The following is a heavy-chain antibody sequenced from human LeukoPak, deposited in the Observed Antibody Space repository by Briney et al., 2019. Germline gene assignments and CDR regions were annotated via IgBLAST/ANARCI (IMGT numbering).Heavy chain of an antibody. D-gene: IGHD3-10*01. V-gene: IGHV3-9*01. J-gene: IGHJ5*02. CDR2: ISWNSGSI. CDR3: AVGLGGSGSYSVWFDP. CDR1: GFTFDDYA. Sequence: PGGSLRLTSAASGFTFDDYAMHWVRQAPGKGLEWVSGISWNSGSIGYADSVKGRFTISRDNAKNSLYLQMNSLRAEDTALYYCAVGLGGSGSYSVWFDPWGQGTLVTVSS.